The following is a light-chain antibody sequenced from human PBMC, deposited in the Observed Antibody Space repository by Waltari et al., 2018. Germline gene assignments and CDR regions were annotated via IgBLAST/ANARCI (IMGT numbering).Light chain of an antibody. CDR2: GQD. J-gene: IGLJ3*02. CDR3: LSRDTTSTRV. V-gene: IGLV3-19*01. Sequence: SSELTQDPAVSVAVGQTVSIPCQGDSLSRYYASWYQQRPGQAPILILYGQDNRPSGIPDRFSGSTSGNTASLTITGAQAEDEADYYCLSRDTTSTRVFGGGTRLTV. CDR1: SLSRYY.